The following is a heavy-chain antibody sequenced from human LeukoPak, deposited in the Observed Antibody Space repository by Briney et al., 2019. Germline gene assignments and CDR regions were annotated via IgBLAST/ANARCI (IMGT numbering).Heavy chain of an antibody. J-gene: IGHJ4*02. CDR3: ARTYSGYDRYFDY. Sequence: GGSLRLSCAASGFTVSSNYMSWVRQAPGKGLEWVSVIYSGGSTYYADSVKGRFTISRDNSKNTLYLQMNSLRAGDTAVYYCARTYSGYDRYFDYWGQGTLVTVSS. CDR1: GFTVSSNY. CDR2: IYSGGST. D-gene: IGHD5-12*01. V-gene: IGHV3-53*01.